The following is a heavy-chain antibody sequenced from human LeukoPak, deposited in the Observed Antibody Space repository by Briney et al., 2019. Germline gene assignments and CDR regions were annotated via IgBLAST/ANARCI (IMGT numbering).Heavy chain of an antibody. CDR2: ISSSSSYI. Sequence: GGSLRLSRAASGFTFSSYSMNWVCQAPGKGLEWVSSISSSSSYIYYADSVKGRFTISRDNAKNSLYLQMNSLRAEDTAAYYCARDSAGVVSGAFDIWGQATMVTVS. V-gene: IGHV3-21*01. CDR3: ARDSAGVVSGAFDI. J-gene: IGHJ3*02. D-gene: IGHD3-3*01. CDR1: GFTFSSYS.